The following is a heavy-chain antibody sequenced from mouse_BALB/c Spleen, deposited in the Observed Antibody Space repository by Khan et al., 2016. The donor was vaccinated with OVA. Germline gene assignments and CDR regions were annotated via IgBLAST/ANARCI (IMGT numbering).Heavy chain of an antibody. D-gene: IGHD2-1*01. Sequence: EVELVESGGGLVQPGGSRKLSCAASGFTFSSFGMHWVRRAPKKGLEWVAYVSSGSSTIYYVDTVKGRFTISRDNPKNTPFLQMTSLRSEDTAMYYCARSGGNFHWYFDVWGEGTSVTVSS. CDR3: ARSGGNFHWYFDV. V-gene: IGHV5-17*02. J-gene: IGHJ1*01. CDR2: VSSGSSTI. CDR1: GFTFSSFG.